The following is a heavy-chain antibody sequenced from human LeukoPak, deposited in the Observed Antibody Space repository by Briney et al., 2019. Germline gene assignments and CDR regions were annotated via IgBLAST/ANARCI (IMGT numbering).Heavy chain of an antibody. Sequence: GGSLRLSCAASGFIFSSYGMHWVRQAPGKGLEWVAFIRYDGRNKYYADSVKGRFTISRDNSKNTLYLQMNSLRGEDTAVYYCAKDSLRERIVGSTTRGVNDYWGQGILVTVSS. CDR3: AKDSLRERIVGSTTRGVNDY. D-gene: IGHD1-26*01. CDR2: IRYDGRNK. V-gene: IGHV3-30*02. J-gene: IGHJ4*02. CDR1: GFIFSSYG.